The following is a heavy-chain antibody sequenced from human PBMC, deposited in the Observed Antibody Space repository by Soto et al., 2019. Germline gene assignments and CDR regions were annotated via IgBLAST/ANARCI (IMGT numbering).Heavy chain of an antibody. CDR1: GGTFSSYT. D-gene: IGHD4-4*01. Sequence: QVPLVQSGAEVKKPGSSVKVSCKASGGTFSSYTISWVRQAPGQGLEWMGRIIPILGIANYAQKFQGRVTITADKSTSTAYMELSSLRSEDTAVYYCARDLDSNYEFDYWGQGTLVTVSS. V-gene: IGHV1-69*08. J-gene: IGHJ4*02. CDR3: ARDLDSNYEFDY. CDR2: IIPILGIA.